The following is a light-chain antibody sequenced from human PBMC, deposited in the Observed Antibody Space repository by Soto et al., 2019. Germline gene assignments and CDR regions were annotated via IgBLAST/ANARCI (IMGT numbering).Light chain of an antibody. CDR3: CSYAGSYTLV. J-gene: IGLJ2*01. Sequence: QSALTQPRSVSGSPGQSVTISCTGTSSDPGGYNYVSWYHQHPGKAPKLMIYDVSKRPSGVPDRFSGSKSGNTASLTISGLRAEDEADYHCCSYAGSYTLVFGGGTPLTVL. CDR1: SSDPGGYNY. V-gene: IGLV2-11*01. CDR2: DVS.